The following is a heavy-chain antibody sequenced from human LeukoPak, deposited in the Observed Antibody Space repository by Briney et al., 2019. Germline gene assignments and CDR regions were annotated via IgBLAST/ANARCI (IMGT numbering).Heavy chain of an antibody. CDR2: IYTSGTT. J-gene: IGHJ4*02. CDR1: GDSISNYY. D-gene: IGHD1-1*01. V-gene: IGHV4-4*07. CDR3: ARAGRNNWYGFDY. Sequence: SETLSLTCTVSGDSISNYYWSWIRQPAGTGLEWIGRIYTSGTTDYNYSLQGRVTMSIDTSKNQFSLRLGSVTAADTAVYYCARAGRNNWYGFDYWGQGSLVTVSS.